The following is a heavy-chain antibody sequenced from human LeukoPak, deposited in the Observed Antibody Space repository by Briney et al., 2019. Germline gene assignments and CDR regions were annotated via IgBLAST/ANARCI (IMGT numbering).Heavy chain of an antibody. J-gene: IGHJ4*02. Sequence: GASVKVSCKASGGTFSSYAISWVRQAPGQGLEWMGGIIPIFGTANYAQKFQGRVTITADKSTSTAYMELSSLRSEDTAVYYCARVLSMVRGVDFDYWGQGTLVTVSS. CDR3: ARVLSMVRGVDFDY. V-gene: IGHV1-69*06. CDR1: GGTFSSYA. D-gene: IGHD3-10*01. CDR2: IIPIFGTA.